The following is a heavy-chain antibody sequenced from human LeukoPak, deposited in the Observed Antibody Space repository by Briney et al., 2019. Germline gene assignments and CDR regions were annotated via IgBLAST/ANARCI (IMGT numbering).Heavy chain of an antibody. D-gene: IGHD6-19*01. CDR1: GDSVSSNSAA. V-gene: IGHV6-1*01. Sequence: SQTLSLTCAISGDSVSSNSAAWNWIRQSPSRGLEWLGRTYYRSKWYNNYALSVKSRITVNPDTSKNQFSLKLSSVTAADTAVYYCARGRPYYSSGWYSGRGKFDYWGQGTLVTVSS. CDR2: TYYRSKWYN. J-gene: IGHJ4*02. CDR3: ARGRPYYSSGWYSGRGKFDY.